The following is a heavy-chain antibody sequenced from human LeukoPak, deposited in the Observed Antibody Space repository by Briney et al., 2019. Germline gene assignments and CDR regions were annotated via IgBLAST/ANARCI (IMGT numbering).Heavy chain of an antibody. J-gene: IGHJ4*02. CDR3: ARGGSRVPFDY. CDR1: GFTVSSNY. Sequence: GGSLRLSCAASGFTVSSNYMSWVRQAPGKGLEWVSVIYSGGSTYYAASVEGRFTLSKEHSKHTVYLEMNSLRAEDTPVYYCARGGSRVPFDYWGQGTLPTVPS. D-gene: IGHD3-10*01. V-gene: IGHV3-53*01. CDR2: IYSGGST.